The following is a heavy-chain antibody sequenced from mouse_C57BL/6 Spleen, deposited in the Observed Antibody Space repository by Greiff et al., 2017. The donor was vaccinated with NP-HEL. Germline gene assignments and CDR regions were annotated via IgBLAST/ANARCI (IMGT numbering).Heavy chain of an antibody. CDR1: GFTFSDYG. Sequence: EVQVVESGGGLVKPGGSLKLSCAASGFTFSDYGMHWVRQAPEKGLEWVAYISSGSSTIYYADTVKGRFTISRDNAKNTLFLQMTSLRSEDTAMYYCARDPLGACWGQGTLVTVSA. D-gene: IGHD4-1*01. V-gene: IGHV5-17*01. J-gene: IGHJ3*01. CDR3: ARDPLGAC. CDR2: ISSGSSTI.